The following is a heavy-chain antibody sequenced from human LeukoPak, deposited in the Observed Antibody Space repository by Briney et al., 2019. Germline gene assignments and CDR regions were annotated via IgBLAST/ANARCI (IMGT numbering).Heavy chain of an antibody. CDR2: ISSTGFST. CDR1: GFTFNTFN. J-gene: IGHJ5*01. V-gene: IGHV3-23*01. Sequence: GGSLRLSCAASGFTFNTFNMNWVRQAPGEGLEWVSTISSTGFSTYYGGSVRGRFTISRDNSKDTLYLQMNSLRADDTALYYCTRGLTPAAAEFDFWGQGTLVTVSS. CDR3: TRGLTPAAAEFDF. D-gene: IGHD2-2*01.